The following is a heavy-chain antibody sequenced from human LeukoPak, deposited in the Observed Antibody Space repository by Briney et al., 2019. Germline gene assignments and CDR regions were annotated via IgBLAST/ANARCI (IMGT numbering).Heavy chain of an antibody. J-gene: IGHJ4*02. V-gene: IGHV1-2*03. Sequence: LVASVKVSCKASGYTFTGYYMHWVRQAPGQGLEWMGWINPNSGGTNYAQKFQGRVTMTRDTSISTAYMELSRLRSDDTAVYYCAREEDYYDSSGSFDYWGQGTLVTVSS. CDR1: GYTFTGYY. CDR2: INPNSGGT. CDR3: AREEDYYDSSGSFDY. D-gene: IGHD3-22*01.